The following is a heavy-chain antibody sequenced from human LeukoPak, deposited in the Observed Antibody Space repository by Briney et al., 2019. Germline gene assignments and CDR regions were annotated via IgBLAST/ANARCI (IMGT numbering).Heavy chain of an antibody. J-gene: IGHJ6*03. CDR3: ARNGFRTYCGTGCYSDYMDV. D-gene: IGHD2-21*02. Sequence: KPSETLSLTCTVSGASVSRESWTWIRQPAGKGLEWIGYIYDTGSTTYNPSPQSRLTMSVDTSKNQFSLKLTSVTAADTAVYYCARNGFRTYCGTGCYSDYMDVWGKGATVTVSS. CDR2: IYDTGST. V-gene: IGHV4-4*07. CDR1: GASVSRES.